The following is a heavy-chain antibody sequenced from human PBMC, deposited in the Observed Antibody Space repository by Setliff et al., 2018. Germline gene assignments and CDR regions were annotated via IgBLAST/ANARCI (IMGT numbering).Heavy chain of an antibody. V-gene: IGHV4-34*01. CDR1: GGSFSGYY. CDR2: INHSGST. J-gene: IGHJ4*02. D-gene: IGHD5-12*01. Sequence: SETLSLTCAVYGGSFSGYYGSWIRQPPGKGLEWLGEINHSGSTNYNPALKSRVTISVDTSKNQFSLKLSSVTAADTAVYYCAGWRQRRDGYNKWVNYFDYWGQGTLVTVSS. CDR3: AGWRQRRDGYNKWVNYFDY.